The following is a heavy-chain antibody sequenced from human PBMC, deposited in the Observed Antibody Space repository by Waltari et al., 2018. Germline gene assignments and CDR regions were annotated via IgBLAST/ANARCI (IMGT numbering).Heavy chain of an antibody. Sequence: QVQLQESGPGLVKPSQTLSLTCTVSGGSISSGDYYWSWIRQPPGKGLEWIGYIYYSGGTYYNPSLKSRGTISVDTSKNQFSLKLSSVTAADTAVYYCARLRGYSGYGVDYWGQGTLVTVSS. CDR1: GGSISSGDYY. CDR2: IYYSGGT. J-gene: IGHJ4*02. D-gene: IGHD5-12*01. CDR3: ARLRGYSGYGVDY. V-gene: IGHV4-30-4*08.